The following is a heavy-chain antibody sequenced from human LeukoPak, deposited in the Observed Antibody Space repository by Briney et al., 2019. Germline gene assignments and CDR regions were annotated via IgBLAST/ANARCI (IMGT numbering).Heavy chain of an antibody. J-gene: IGHJ4*02. CDR1: GFTFSSYA. D-gene: IGHD2-15*01. V-gene: IGHV3-30*04. CDR2: ISDDGRHK. CDR3: ARARSVGAATGFDY. Sequence: SGTSLRLSCAASGFTFSSYALHWVRQAPGKGLEWVAVISDDGRHKYYAESVEGRFTISRDNSNNMLYLQMNSLRPDDTAVCYCARARSVGAATGFDYWGQGTPVTVSS.